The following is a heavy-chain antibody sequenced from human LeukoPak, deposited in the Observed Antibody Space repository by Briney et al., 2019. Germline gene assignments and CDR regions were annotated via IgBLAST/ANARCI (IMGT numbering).Heavy chain of an antibody. J-gene: IGHJ4*02. CDR3: ARARDFWSGYFDY. CDR2: IYHSGST. Sequence: SETLSLTCAVSGDSIRSGTTNWSWIRQPPGKGLEWNGYIYHSGSTYYNPSLQSRVTISVDTSKSQFSLKLSSVTAADTAVYYCARARDFWSGYFDYWGQGILVTVSS. CDR1: GDSIRSGTTN. V-gene: IGHV4-30-2*01. D-gene: IGHD3-3*01.